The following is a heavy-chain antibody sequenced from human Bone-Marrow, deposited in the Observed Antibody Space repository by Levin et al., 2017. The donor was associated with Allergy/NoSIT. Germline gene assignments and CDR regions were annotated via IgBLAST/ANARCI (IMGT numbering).Heavy chain of an antibody. D-gene: IGHD3-16*01. Sequence: PGGSLRLSCAASGFTFSTYGMHWVRQAPGKGLEWLGVIWYDGSNKYYADSVKGRFTISRDNSKNTLFLQLNSLRAEDTAVYYCAKASVAHTPPAPEEMYYFDYWGQGTLVTVSS. J-gene: IGHJ4*02. CDR3: AKASVAHTPPAPEEMYYFDY. V-gene: IGHV3-33*06. CDR1: GFTFSTYG. CDR2: IWYDGSNK.